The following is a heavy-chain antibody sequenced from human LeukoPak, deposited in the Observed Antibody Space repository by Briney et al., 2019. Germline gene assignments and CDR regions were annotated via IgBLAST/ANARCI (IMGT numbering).Heavy chain of an antibody. D-gene: IGHD6-19*01. CDR3: VRDLGAVAGTSFDY. CDR2: ITSNGGRT. CDR1: GFTFTTND. J-gene: IGHJ4*02. Sequence: PGGSLRLSCSASGFTFTTNDMHWVRQAPGKGLEYVSVITSNGGRTYYVDSVKGRFTISRDNSKNTLYLQMNTLRAEDTAVYYCVRDLGAVAGTSFDYWGQGTLVTVSS. V-gene: IGHV3-64*04.